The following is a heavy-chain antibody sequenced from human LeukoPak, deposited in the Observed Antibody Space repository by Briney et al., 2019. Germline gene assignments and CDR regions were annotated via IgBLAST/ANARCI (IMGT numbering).Heavy chain of an antibody. Sequence: GCLRLSCAPSGFSPTSYAMHWVRQAPNKGLEWVAVISYDESDKYYADSVKGRFTVSRDNSKNMLYLQMNSLRAEDTAVYYCARDFKYCDSTSCYAFDYWGQGTLVTVS. J-gene: IGHJ4*02. CDR3: ARDFKYCDSTSCYAFDY. CDR2: ISYDESDK. V-gene: IGHV3-30-3*01. CDR1: GFSPTSYA. D-gene: IGHD2-2*01.